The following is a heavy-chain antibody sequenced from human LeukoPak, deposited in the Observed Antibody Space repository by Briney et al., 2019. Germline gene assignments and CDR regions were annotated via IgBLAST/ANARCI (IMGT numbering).Heavy chain of an antibody. V-gene: IGHV5-10-1*01. Sequence: GESLKISCKGSGYSFTSYWISWVRQMPGKGLEWMGRIDPSDSYTNYSPYFQGHVTISADKSISTAYLQWSSLKASDTAMYYCARHMGDIVVVPAAKNWFDPWGQGTLVTVSS. CDR3: ARHMGDIVVVPAAKNWFDP. J-gene: IGHJ5*02. D-gene: IGHD2-2*01. CDR2: IDPSDSYT. CDR1: GYSFTSYW.